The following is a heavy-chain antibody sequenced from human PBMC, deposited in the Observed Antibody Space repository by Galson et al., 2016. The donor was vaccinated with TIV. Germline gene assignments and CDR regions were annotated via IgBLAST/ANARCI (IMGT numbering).Heavy chain of an antibody. V-gene: IGHV3-9*01. J-gene: IGHJ4*02. Sequence: SLRLSCAASGFTFDDYAIHWVQQAPGKGLEWVAGVSWNSHSIGYADYVKGRFTIARDNAKNTVYLQMNSLRPEDTSFYYCAKDVSALAVAEPFDYWGQGTLVTVSS. CDR3: AKDVSALAVAEPFDY. CDR1: GFTFDDYA. CDR2: VSWNSHSI. D-gene: IGHD6-19*01.